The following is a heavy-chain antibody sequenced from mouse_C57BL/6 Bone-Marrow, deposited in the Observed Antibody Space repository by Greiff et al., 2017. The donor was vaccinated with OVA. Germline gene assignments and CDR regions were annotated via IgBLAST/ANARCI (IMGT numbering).Heavy chain of an antibody. D-gene: IGHD1-1*01. V-gene: IGHV1-80*01. J-gene: IGHJ2*01. CDR1: GYAFSSYW. CDR3: AREPPITTVVADFDY. CDR2: IYPGDGDT. Sequence: VKLMESGAELVKPGASVKISCKASGYAFSSYWMNWVKQRPGKGLEWIGQIYPGDGDTNYNGKFKGKATLTADKSSSTAYMQLSSLTSEDSAVYFCAREPPITTVVADFDYWGQGTTLTVSS.